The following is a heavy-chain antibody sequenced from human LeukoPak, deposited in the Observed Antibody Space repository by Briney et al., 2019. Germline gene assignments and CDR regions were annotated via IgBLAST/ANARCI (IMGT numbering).Heavy chain of an antibody. V-gene: IGHV3-7*03. CDR2: VKLDGSQK. CDR1: GFTFSSYW. D-gene: IGHD6-6*01. CDR3: ARGSAAPDS. Sequence: PGGSLRLSCAASGFTFSSYWMSWVRQAPGKGLGWVANVKLDGSQKNYVDSVRGRFTISRDNAKNSLYLQMNSLRADDTAVYYCARGSAAPDSWGQGALVIVS. J-gene: IGHJ4*02.